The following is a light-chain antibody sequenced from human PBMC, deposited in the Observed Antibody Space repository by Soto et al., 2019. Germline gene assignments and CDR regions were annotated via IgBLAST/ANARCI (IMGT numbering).Light chain of an antibody. Sequence: DIQLTQSPSFLSTSVGDKVTITCRASQGIGSYLAWYQQKPGKAPKFLICLASTLQSGVPSRFSGTGSGTEFNLTISNLQTEDFATYYCQQLNAYPRTFGRGTKVE. J-gene: IGKJ1*01. CDR1: QGIGSY. CDR2: LAS. V-gene: IGKV1-9*01. CDR3: QQLNAYPRT.